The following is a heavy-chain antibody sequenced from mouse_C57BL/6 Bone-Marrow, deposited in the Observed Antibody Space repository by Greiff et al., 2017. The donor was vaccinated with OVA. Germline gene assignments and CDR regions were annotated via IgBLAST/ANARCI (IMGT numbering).Heavy chain of an antibody. CDR1: GFSFNTYA. J-gene: IGHJ2*01. Sequence: EVQLVESGGGLVQPKGSLKLTCAVSGFSFNTYAMNWVRQAPGKGLEWVARIRSKSNNYATYYADSVKDRFTISRDDSESMLYLQMNSLKTEDTAMYYCVRSSSLYWDYWGQGTTLTVSS. D-gene: IGHD1-1*01. CDR2: IRSKSNNYAT. CDR3: VRSSSLYWDY. V-gene: IGHV10-1*01.